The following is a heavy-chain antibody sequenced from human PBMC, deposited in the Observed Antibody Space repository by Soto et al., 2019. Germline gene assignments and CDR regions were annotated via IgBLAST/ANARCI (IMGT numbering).Heavy chain of an antibody. CDR3: AKSASELQLWDHFDY. V-gene: IGHV3-30*18. D-gene: IGHD5-18*01. J-gene: IGHJ4*02. CDR1: GFTFSSYG. CDR2: ISYDGANK. Sequence: QVQLVESGGGVVQPGRSLRLSCAASGFTFSSYGMHWVRQAPGKGLEWVTMISYDGANKYYADSVKGRFTISRDSSKNTLSLQMNSLRVEDTAVYYCAKSASELQLWDHFDYWGQGTLVTVSS.